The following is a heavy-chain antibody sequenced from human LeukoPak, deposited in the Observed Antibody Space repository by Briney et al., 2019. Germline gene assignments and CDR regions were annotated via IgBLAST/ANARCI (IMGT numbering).Heavy chain of an antibody. CDR2: ISYDGSNK. CDR1: GFTFSSYA. D-gene: IGHD6-19*01. J-gene: IGHJ4*02. Sequence: GGSLRLSCAASGFTFSSYAMHWVRQAPGKGLEWVAVISYDGSNKYYADSVKGRFTISRDNSKNTLYLQMNSLRAEDTAVYYCARDLSPGIAVAGRFDHWGQGTLVTVSS. CDR3: ARDLSPGIAVAGRFDH. V-gene: IGHV3-30*04.